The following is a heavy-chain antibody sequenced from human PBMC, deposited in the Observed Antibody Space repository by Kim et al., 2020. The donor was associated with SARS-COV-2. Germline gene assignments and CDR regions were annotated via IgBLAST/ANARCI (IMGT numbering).Heavy chain of an antibody. Sequence: ASVKVSCKASGYMFGNYDINWVRQAAGRGLEWMGWMNPSSGNAGYARDFQGRVTLTRSTSINTAYMDVTGLTSDDTAVYFCARAASGYCTSFRCYGPRAMDVWGQGTTVIVSS. V-gene: IGHV1-8*02. D-gene: IGHD2-2*01. CDR3: ARAASGYCTSFRCYGPRAMDV. CDR2: MNPSSGNA. CDR1: GYMFGNYD. J-gene: IGHJ6*02.